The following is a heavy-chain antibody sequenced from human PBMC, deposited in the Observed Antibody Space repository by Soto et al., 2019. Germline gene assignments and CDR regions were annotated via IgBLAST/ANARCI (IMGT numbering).Heavy chain of an antibody. D-gene: IGHD3-10*01. Sequence: GGALRLSCAASGFTFSNAWMSWVRQAPGEGPGWVGRVNRKTNGGTTDYAAPVKDRFNISRDDAKNTLYLQMNNLKTEDTAVYYCATCYGSGTDCEEDYIAFWGQGTPVTVSS. CDR3: ATCYGSGTDCEEDYIAF. CDR1: GFTFSNAW. V-gene: IGHV3-15*01. J-gene: IGHJ4*02. CDR2: VNRKTNGGTT.